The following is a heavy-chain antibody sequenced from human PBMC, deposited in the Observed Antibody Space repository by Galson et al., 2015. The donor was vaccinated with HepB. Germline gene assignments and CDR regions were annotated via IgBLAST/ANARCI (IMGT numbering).Heavy chain of an antibody. CDR3: ARENSGYDARDAFDI. J-gene: IGHJ3*02. CDR2: IYPGDSDT. D-gene: IGHD5-12*01. Sequence: QSGAEVKKPGESLKISCKGSGYSFTSYWIGWVRQMPGKGLEWMGIIYPGDSDTRYSPSFQGQVTISADKSISTAYLQWSSLKASDTAMYYCARENSGYDARDAFDIWGQGTMVTVSS. V-gene: IGHV5-51*03. CDR1: GYSFTSYW.